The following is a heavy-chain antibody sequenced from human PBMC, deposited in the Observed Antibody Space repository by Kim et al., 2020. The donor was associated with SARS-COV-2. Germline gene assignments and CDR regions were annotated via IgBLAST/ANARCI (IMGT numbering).Heavy chain of an antibody. D-gene: IGHD6-6*01. CDR2: INHSGST. CDR1: GGSFSGYY. V-gene: IGHV4-34*01. CDR3: ARGLLTSRGKSNASIAARRRGGGTYNWFDP. J-gene: IGHJ5*02. Sequence: SETLSLTCSVYGGSFSGYYWSWIRQPPGKGLEWIGEINHSGSTNYNPSLKNRVTISVDTSKNQFSLKLSSVTAADTAVYYCARGLLTSRGKSNASIAARRRGGGTYNWFDPWGQGTLVTVSS.